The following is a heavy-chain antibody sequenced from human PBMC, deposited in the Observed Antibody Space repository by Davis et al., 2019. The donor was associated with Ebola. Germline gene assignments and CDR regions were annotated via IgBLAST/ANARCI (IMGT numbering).Heavy chain of an antibody. CDR1: GGSISSSSYY. J-gene: IGHJ4*02. D-gene: IGHD3-22*01. CDR2: IYYSGGT. V-gene: IGHV4-39*01. Sequence: MPSETLSLTCTVSGGSISSSSYYWGWIRQPPGKGLEWIGSIYYSGGTYYNPSLKSRVTISVDTSKNQFSLKLSSVTAADTAVYYCARGGNTYYYDSSGYYSWYYFDYWGQGTLVTVSS. CDR3: ARGGNTYYYDSSGYYSWYYFDY.